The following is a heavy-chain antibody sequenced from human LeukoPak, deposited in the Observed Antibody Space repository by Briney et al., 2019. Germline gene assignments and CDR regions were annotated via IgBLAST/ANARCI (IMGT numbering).Heavy chain of an antibody. V-gene: IGHV1-69*06. CDR1: GGTFSSYA. J-gene: IGHJ6*04. CDR3: ASATLRCSGGSCYEMDV. CDR2: IIPLFGTA. D-gene: IGHD2-15*01. Sequence: SVKVSCKASGGTFSSYAISWVRQAPGQGLEWMGGIIPLFGTANYAQRFQGRVTIIADKSPSTAYMELSSLRSEDTAVYYCASATLRCSGGSCYEMDVWGKGTTVTVSS.